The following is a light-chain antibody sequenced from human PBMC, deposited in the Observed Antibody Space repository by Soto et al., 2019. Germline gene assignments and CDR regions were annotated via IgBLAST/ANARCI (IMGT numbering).Light chain of an antibody. V-gene: IGKV1-39*01. J-gene: IGKJ1*01. Sequence: DIQMTQSPSSLSASVGDRVTITCRASQTISKSLNWYRQKPGKAPMLLMYTATSLQSGVPSRFSGSGSGTEFTLTISSLQXXXXATFYCQQSYSTPWTFGQGTKVEIK. CDR3: QQSYSTPWT. CDR1: QTISKS. CDR2: TAT.